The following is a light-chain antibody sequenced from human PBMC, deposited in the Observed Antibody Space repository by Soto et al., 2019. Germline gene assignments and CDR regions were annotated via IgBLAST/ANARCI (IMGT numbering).Light chain of an antibody. V-gene: IGLV1-40*01. CDR2: GNS. Sequence: QSVLTQPPSVSGAPGQRVTISCTGSSSNIGAGYDVHWYQQLPGTAPKLLIYGNSNRPSGVPDRFSGSKSGTSASLAITGLQAKDEADYYCQSDDSSLSGYVFGTGTKLTVL. CDR3: QSDDSSLSGYV. CDR1: SSNIGAGYD. J-gene: IGLJ1*01.